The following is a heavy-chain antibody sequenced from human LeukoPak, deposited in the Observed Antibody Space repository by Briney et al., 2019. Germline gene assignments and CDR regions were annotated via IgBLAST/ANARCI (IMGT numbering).Heavy chain of an antibody. CDR3: VSHSDPLTTYSFDY. D-gene: IGHD3-9*01. CDR2: IHSDGNT. CDR1: GFIVSNNY. V-gene: IGHV3-53*01. J-gene: IGHJ4*02. Sequence: GGSLRLSWAASGFIVSNNYMTWVRQAPGKGLDWVSIIHSDGNTYYADSVRGRFTVSRDNSKNTVSLEMNSLRAEDTAMYYCVSHSDPLTTYSFDYWGQGTRVTVSS.